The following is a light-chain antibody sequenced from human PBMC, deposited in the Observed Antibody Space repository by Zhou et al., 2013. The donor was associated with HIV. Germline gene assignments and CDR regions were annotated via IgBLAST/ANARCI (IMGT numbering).Light chain of an antibody. CDR3: MQGTHWPPSA. V-gene: IGKV2-30*02. CDR1: QSLVHSDGNTY. J-gene: IGKJ1*01. Sequence: DVVMTQSPLSLPVTLGQPASISCRSSQSLVHSDGNTYLNWFQQRPGQSPRRLIYKVSNRDSGVPDRFSGSGSGTDFTLKISRVEAEDVGVYYCMQGTHWPPSAFGQGTKVE. CDR2: KVS.